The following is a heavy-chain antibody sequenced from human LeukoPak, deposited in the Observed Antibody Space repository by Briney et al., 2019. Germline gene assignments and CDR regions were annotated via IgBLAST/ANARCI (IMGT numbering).Heavy chain of an antibody. CDR1: GYTFTSYG. D-gene: IGHD3-10*01. CDR3: ARDRGGDY. CDR2: ISAYTGNT. J-gene: IGHJ4*02. Sequence: GASVKVSCKATGYTFTSYGISWVRQAPGQGLEWMGWISAYTGNTKSAQRFQGRVTMTIDTSTSTAYMELRSLRSDDTAVYYCARDRGGDYWGQGTLVTVSS. V-gene: IGHV1-18*01.